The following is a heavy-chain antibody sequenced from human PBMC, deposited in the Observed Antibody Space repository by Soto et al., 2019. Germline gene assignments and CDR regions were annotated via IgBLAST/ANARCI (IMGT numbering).Heavy chain of an antibody. V-gene: IGHV4-59*01. CDR2: IYYSGST. CDR3: AVAAAGKGGFDY. D-gene: IGHD6-13*01. Sequence: QVQLQESGPGLVKPSETLSLTCTVSGGSISSYYWSWIRQPQGKGLEWIGYIYYSGSTNYNPSLKSRVTISVDTSKHQFSLKLSSVTAADTAVYYCAVAAAGKGGFDYWGQGTLVTVSS. J-gene: IGHJ4*02. CDR1: GGSISSYY.